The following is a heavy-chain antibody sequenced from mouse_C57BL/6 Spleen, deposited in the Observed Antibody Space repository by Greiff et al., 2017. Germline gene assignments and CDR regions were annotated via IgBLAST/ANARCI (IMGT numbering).Heavy chain of an antibody. V-gene: IGHV14-1*01. CDR3: TTLYDYDLHFDV. D-gene: IGHD2-4*01. CDR1: GFNIKDYY. J-gene: IGHJ1*03. CDR2: IDPEDGDT. Sequence: VQLQQSGAELVRPGASVKLSCTASGFNIKDYYMHWVKQRPEQGLEWIGRIDPEDGDTEYAPKFQGKATMTAATSSNTAYLQLSSLTSEDTAVYYCTTLYDYDLHFDVWGTGTTVTVSS.